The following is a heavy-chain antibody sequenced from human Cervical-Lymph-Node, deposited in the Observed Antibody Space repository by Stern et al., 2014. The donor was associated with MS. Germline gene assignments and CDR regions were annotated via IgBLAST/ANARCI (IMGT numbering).Heavy chain of an antibody. Sequence: VQLVESGAEVKKPGASVKVSCKASGYTFTSYDINWVRQGTGQGLEWMGWMNPYSGNAVYAQKFQGRVTMTRDTSTSTAYLELTSLRSEDTAVFYCARGRELLSLDYWGQGTPVTVSS. D-gene: IGHD1-26*01. V-gene: IGHV1-8*01. CDR2: MNPYSGNA. J-gene: IGHJ4*02. CDR1: GYTFTSYD. CDR3: ARGRELLSLDY.